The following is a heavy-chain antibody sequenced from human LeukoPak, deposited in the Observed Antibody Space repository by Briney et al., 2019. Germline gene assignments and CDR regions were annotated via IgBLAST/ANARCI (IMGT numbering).Heavy chain of an antibody. CDR1: GFTFDNYN. D-gene: IGHD2-8*02. J-gene: IGHJ4*01. CDR3: ARSAGGNYFDY. CDR2: ISSGTNYI. V-gene: IGHV3-21*01. Sequence: GGSLRLSCAASGFTFDNYNMNWVRQAPEKGLEWVSSISSGTNYIFEADSVKGRFTVTKDTALNSLSLQMNRLIADDTAVYYSARSAGGNYFDYSEDRTPVTVSS.